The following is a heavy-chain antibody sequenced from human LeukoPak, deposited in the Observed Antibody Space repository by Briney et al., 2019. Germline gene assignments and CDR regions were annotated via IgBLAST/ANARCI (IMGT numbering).Heavy chain of an antibody. CDR3: ARVVAAGTYYFDF. D-gene: IGHD6-25*01. CDR2: ISRGSSTI. CDR1: GFTFSSYS. Sequence: GGSLRLSCVASGFTFSSYSMNWVRQAPGKGLEWVSCISRGSSTIYYADSVQGRFTISRDNAKNSLYLQMNSLRDEDTAVYYCARVVAAGTYYFDFWGQGTLVTVSS. J-gene: IGHJ4*02. V-gene: IGHV3-48*02.